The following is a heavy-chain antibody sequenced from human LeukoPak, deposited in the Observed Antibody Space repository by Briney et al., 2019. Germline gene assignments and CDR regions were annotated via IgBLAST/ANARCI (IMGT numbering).Heavy chain of an antibody. Sequence: PGGSLRLSCTGSGFTFSRYAMVWVRQAPGKGLEWVSAMRGDGGDRRYADSVKGRFTISRDNSKNTLYLQMNSLRAGDTAVYYCAKEPNGDYIGAFEFWGQGTMVAVSS. CDR2: MRGDGGDR. CDR1: GFTFSRYA. V-gene: IGHV3-23*01. D-gene: IGHD4-17*01. CDR3: AKEPNGDYIGAFEF. J-gene: IGHJ3*01.